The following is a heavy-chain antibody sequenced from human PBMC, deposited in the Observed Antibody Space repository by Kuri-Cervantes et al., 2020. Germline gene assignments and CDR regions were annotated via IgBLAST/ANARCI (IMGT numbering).Heavy chain of an antibody. J-gene: IGHJ4*02. D-gene: IGHD1-26*01. CDR3: ARVRGGATRNYFDY. V-gene: IGHV6-1*01. CDR1: GDSVSSTSAA. CDR2: TYYRSKWYS. Sequence: SETLSLTCVISGDSVSSTSAAWNWIRQSPSRGLEWLGRTYYRSKWYSNSAVSVKSRVTINPDTSRNQFSLQLNSVTPEDTAVYYCARVRGGATRNYFDYWGQGTLVTVSS.